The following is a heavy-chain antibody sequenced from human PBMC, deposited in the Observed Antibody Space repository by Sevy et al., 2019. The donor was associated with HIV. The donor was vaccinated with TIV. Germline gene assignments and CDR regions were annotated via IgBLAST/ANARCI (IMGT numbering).Heavy chain of an antibody. J-gene: IGHJ4*02. D-gene: IGHD6-19*01. V-gene: IGHV3-30*02. CDR3: AKDRRQWRDFDY. CDR1: GFTFSSYG. CDR2: IRYDGSNK. Sequence: GESLKISCAASGFTFSSYGMHWVRQAPGKGLEWVAFIRYDGSNKYYADSVKGRFTISRDNSKNTLYLQMNSLRAEDTAVYYCAKDRRQWRDFDYWGQGTLVTVSS.